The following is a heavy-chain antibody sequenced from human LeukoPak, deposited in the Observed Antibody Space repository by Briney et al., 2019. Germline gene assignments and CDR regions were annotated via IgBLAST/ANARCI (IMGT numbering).Heavy chain of an antibody. Sequence: SETLSLTCTVSGGSISSYYWSWIRQPPGKGLEWIGYIYYSGSTNYNPSLKSRVTISVDTSKNQFSLKLSSVTAADTAVYYCARDRPYCSSTSRSTVEFCYYYGMDVWGQGTTVTVSS. D-gene: IGHD2-2*01. V-gene: IGHV4-59*12. CDR1: GGSISSYY. CDR2: IYYSGST. J-gene: IGHJ6*02. CDR3: ARDRPYCSSTSRSTVEFCYYYGMDV.